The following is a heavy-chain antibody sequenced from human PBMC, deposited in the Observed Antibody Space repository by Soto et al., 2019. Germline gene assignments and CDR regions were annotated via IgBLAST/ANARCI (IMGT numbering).Heavy chain of an antibody. V-gene: IGHV1-18*01. J-gene: IGHJ3*01. CDR3: ARVKVPAAILGAFDL. CDR1: GYTFSTYG. Sequence: ASVKVFCKASGYTFSTYGITWVRQAPGQGLDWMGWINPFKGDTNSAARFQDRVTMTTDTSTRTAYMELRSLRSDDTAVYYCARVKVPAAILGAFDLWGQGTLVTVSS. D-gene: IGHD2-2*02. CDR2: INPFKGDT.